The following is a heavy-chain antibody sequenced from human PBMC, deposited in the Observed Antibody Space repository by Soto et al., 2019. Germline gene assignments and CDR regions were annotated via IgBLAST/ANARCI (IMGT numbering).Heavy chain of an antibody. D-gene: IGHD3-16*02. Sequence: SVKDAFKSPVGTLSRYAFTWVRQAPGQGLAWMGGIIPIFGTASYAQKFHGRFTLTSDDSTRTAYMELSSVRSEDTAVYYCGREPESSYCYAYWGQGPLV. CDR3: GREPESSYCYAY. J-gene: IGHJ4*02. CDR2: IIPIFGTA. CDR1: VGTLSRYA. V-gene: IGHV1-69*13.